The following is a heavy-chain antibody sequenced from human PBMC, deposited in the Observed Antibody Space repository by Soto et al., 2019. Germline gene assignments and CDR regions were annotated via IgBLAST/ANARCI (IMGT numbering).Heavy chain of an antibody. V-gene: IGHV1-69*02. D-gene: IGHD4-17*01. Sequence: QVQLVQSGAEVKKPGSSVKVSCKASGGTFSSYTISWVRQAPGQGLQWMGRIIPILGIANYAQTFQDRVTITARKSTSTAYMELSSLKSEDTAVYYCARAATTNDAFDIWVQGTMVTLSS. CDR2: IIPILGIA. J-gene: IGHJ3*02. CDR1: GGTFSSYT. CDR3: ARAATTNDAFDI.